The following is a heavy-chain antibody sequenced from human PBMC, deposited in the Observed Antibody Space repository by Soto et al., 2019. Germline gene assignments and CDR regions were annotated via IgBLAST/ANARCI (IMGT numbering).Heavy chain of an antibody. J-gene: IGHJ4*02. Sequence: QVQLVQSGAEVKKPGASVKVSCKASGYTFTSYDINWVRQATGQGLEWMGWMNPNSGNTGYAQKFQGRVTMTRNTSISTAYRELSSLRSEDTAVYYCAREISYCSGGSCYSRFDYWGQGTLVTVSS. D-gene: IGHD2-15*01. CDR2: MNPNSGNT. CDR1: GYTFTSYD. V-gene: IGHV1-8*01. CDR3: AREISYCSGGSCYSRFDY.